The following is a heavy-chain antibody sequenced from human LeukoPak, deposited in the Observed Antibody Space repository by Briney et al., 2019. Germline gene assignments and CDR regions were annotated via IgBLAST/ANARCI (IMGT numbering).Heavy chain of an antibody. D-gene: IGHD6-6*01. Sequence: GGSLRLSCAASGFTFTAYSINWVRQAPEKGLEWVADISGSSSIINYADSVKGRFTISRDNAKKSLYLQMNGLRAEDTAVYYCARDAEYGSSRFLDFWGQGTLVTVSS. CDR1: GFTFTAYS. CDR2: ISGSSSII. CDR3: ARDAEYGSSRFLDF. J-gene: IGHJ4*02. V-gene: IGHV3-48*01.